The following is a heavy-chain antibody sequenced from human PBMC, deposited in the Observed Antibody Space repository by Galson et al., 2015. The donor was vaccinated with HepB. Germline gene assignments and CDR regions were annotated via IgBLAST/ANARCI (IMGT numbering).Heavy chain of an antibody. Sequence: SVTVSCKASGYTFTSYGISWVRQAPGQGLEWMGWISAYNGNTNYAQKLQGRVTMTTDTSTSTAYMELRSLRSDDTAVYYCASSSIVGATRYDAFDIWGQGTMVTVSS. CDR2: ISAYNGNT. CDR1: GYTFTSYG. V-gene: IGHV1-18*01. J-gene: IGHJ3*02. CDR3: ASSSIVGATRYDAFDI. D-gene: IGHD1-26*01.